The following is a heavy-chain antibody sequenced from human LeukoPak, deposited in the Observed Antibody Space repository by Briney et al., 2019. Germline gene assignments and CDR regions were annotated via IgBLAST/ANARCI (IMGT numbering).Heavy chain of an antibody. CDR1: GGSVSSYY. Sequence: SETLSLTCTVSGGSVSSYYWSWIRRPPGRGLEWIAYLSHSGSSDSNPSLASRVTTLVDTSKNQFSLKLTSVTAADTAVYYCARARYANAWYAFDIWGHGTMVTVSS. CDR2: LSHSGSS. J-gene: IGHJ3*02. V-gene: IGHV4-59*02. CDR3: ARARYANAWYAFDI. D-gene: IGHD2-2*01.